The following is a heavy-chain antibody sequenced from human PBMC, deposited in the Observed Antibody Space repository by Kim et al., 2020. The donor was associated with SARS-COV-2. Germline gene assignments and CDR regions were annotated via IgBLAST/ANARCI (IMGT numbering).Heavy chain of an antibody. J-gene: IGHJ3*02. CDR3: APHYSTYDAFDI. D-gene: IGHD5-18*01. Sequence: YDADSVKGPFTSSRNNSQNTLYLQMTSLRAEDTAVYYCAPHYSTYDAFDIWGQGTMVTVSS. V-gene: IGHV3-23*01.